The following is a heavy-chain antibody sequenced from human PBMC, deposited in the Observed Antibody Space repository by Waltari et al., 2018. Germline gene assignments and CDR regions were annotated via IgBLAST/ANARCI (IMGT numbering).Heavy chain of an antibody. D-gene: IGHD5-12*01. CDR3: ATYIGASVGTAAFDV. J-gene: IGHJ3*01. CDR2: LSYSCVT. V-gene: IGHV4-39*01. CDR1: GGSIIRNRHY. Sequence: QLQLQESGPGLVKPSETLSLTASVPGGSIIRNRHYWGWLRQPPGQVLDCIVTLSYSCVTYSSPSLNSRVTLSRDTSRNQLSLELGSVTAADTALYYCATYIGASVGTAAFDVWGQGTMVSVSS.